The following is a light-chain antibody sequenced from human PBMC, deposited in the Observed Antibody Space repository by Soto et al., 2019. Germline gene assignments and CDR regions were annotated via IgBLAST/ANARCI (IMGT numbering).Light chain of an antibody. J-gene: IGLJ1*01. V-gene: IGLV1-44*01. CDR2: DNN. CDR3: AGWDGSLRGFV. Sequence: QSALTQPPSASGTPGQRVTISCSGSSSNIGRDPVNWYQELPGTAPKLLIYDNNQRPSGVPDRFSGSKSGTSASLAISGLQSEDEADYFCAGWDGSLRGFVFRTGTKVTVL. CDR1: SSNIGRDP.